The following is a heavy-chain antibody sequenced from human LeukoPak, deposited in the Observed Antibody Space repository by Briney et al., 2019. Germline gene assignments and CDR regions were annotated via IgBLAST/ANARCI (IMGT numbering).Heavy chain of an antibody. CDR2: IYYSGST. CDR1: GGSISSYY. CDR3: ARGRPPIWFDP. J-gene: IGHJ5*02. V-gene: IGHV4-59*01. Sequence: SETLSLTCTVSGGSISSYYWSWIRQPPGKGLEWIGYIYYSGSTNYNPSLKSRVTISVDTSKNQFSLKLSSVTAADTAVYYCARGRPPIWFDPWGQGTLVTVSS.